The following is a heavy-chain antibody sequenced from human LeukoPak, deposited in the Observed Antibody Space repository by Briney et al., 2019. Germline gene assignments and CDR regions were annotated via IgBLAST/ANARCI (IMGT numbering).Heavy chain of an antibody. Sequence: GGSLRLSCAASGFIFSSYAMTWVRQAPGKGLEWVSGISGSGISTYYADSVKGRFTISRDNSENTLHLQMNSLRAEDTAVYYCVRDWGYDSSGYWQKYFDSWGQGTLVTVSS. CDR1: GFIFSSYA. CDR3: VRDWGYDSSGYWQKYFDS. CDR2: ISGSGIST. D-gene: IGHD3-22*01. J-gene: IGHJ4*02. V-gene: IGHV3-23*01.